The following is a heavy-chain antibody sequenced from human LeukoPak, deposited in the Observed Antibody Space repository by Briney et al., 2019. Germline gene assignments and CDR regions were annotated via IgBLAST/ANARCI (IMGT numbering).Heavy chain of an antibody. CDR2: ISSSGNTI. CDR3: AKAHPYSDILTGYPDY. Sequence: GGSLRLSCAASGFTFSSYAMHWVRQAPGKGLEWVSYISSSGNTIYYADSVKGRFTISRDNAKNSLYLQMSSLRAEDTAVYYCAKAHPYSDILTGYPDYWGQGTLLTVSS. D-gene: IGHD3-9*01. J-gene: IGHJ4*02. CDR1: GFTFSSYA. V-gene: IGHV3-48*03.